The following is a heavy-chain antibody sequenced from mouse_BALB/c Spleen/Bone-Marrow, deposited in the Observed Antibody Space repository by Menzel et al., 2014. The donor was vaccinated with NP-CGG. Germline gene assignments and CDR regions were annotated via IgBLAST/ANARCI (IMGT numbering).Heavy chain of an antibody. CDR1: GYSFTGYT. D-gene: IGHD2-3*01. V-gene: IGHV1-18*01. Sequence: VQLKESGPELVKPGASMKISCKASGYSFTGYTMNWVKQSPGKNLEWIGLINPYNGGTSYNQRFKGKAALTVDKSSSTAYMELLSLTSEDSAVYYCARGSFYDGYYEGYAMDYWGQGTSVTVSS. CDR2: INPYNGGT. J-gene: IGHJ4*01. CDR3: ARGSFYDGYYEGYAMDY.